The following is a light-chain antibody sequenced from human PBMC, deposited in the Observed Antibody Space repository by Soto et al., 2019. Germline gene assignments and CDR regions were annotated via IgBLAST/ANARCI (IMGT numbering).Light chain of an antibody. J-gene: IGKJ1*01. CDR2: KAS. V-gene: IGKV1-5*03. CDR3: QQYESGWT. CDR1: QSISSW. Sequence: DIKMTQSPSTLSAYVGDRITITCRASQSISSWLAWYQQKPGKAPNLLIYKASSSESGVPSRFSGSGSGTEFTLTISSLQPDDSATYYCQQYESGWTFGQGTKVEIK.